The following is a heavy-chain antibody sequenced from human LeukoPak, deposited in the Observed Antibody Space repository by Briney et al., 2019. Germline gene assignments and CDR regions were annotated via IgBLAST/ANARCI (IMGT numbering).Heavy chain of an antibody. CDR2: INSDGSGT. Sequence: GGSLRLSCAASGFTFSSYWMHWVRQAPGKGLVWVSRINSDGSGTIYADSVQGRFTISRDNAKNTLYLQMNSLRAEDTAVYYCACDRDYYESSGYYNYWGQGTLVTVSS. CDR3: ACDRDYYESSGYYNY. CDR1: GFTFSSYW. J-gene: IGHJ4*02. V-gene: IGHV3-74*01. D-gene: IGHD3-22*01.